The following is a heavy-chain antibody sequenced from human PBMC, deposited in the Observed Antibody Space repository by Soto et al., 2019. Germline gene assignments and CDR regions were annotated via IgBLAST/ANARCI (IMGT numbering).Heavy chain of an antibody. CDR2: IYYSGST. V-gene: IGHV4-39*01. Sequence: PSETLSLTCTVSGGSISSSSYYCGWIRQPPGKGLEWIGSIYYSGSTYYNPSLKSRVTISVGTSKNQFSLKLSSVTAADTAVYYCARQDIVVVPAARPTYYYYGMDVWGQGTTVTVSS. CDR1: GGSISSSSYY. J-gene: IGHJ6*02. D-gene: IGHD2-2*02. CDR3: ARQDIVVVPAARPTYYYYGMDV.